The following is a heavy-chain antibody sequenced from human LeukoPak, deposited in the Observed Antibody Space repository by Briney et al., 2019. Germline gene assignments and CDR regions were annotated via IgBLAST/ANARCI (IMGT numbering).Heavy chain of an antibody. V-gene: IGHV3-48*01. Sequence: AGGSLRLSCAASGFTFSSYSMNWVRQAPGKGLEWVSYISSSSSTIYYADSVKGRFTISRDNAKNSLYLQMNSLRAEDTAVYYCAREVFNGIDSPSDYWGQGTLVTVSS. CDR2: ISSSSSTI. J-gene: IGHJ4*02. CDR3: AREVFNGIDSPSDY. CDR1: GFTFSSYS. D-gene: IGHD3-22*01.